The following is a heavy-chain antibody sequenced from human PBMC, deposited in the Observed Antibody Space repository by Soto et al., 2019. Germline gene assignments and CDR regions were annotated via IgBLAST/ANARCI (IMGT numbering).Heavy chain of an antibody. CDR3: ARFRALVYYSNSVDAFDI. Sequence: GGSLRLSCAASGFTFSSYSMNWVRQAPGKGLEWVSSISSSSSYIYYADSVKGRFTISRDNAKNSLYLQMNSLRAEDTAVYYCARFRALVYYSNSVDAFDIWGQGTMVTVSS. J-gene: IGHJ3*02. CDR2: ISSSSSYI. V-gene: IGHV3-21*01. D-gene: IGHD4-4*01. CDR1: GFTFSSYS.